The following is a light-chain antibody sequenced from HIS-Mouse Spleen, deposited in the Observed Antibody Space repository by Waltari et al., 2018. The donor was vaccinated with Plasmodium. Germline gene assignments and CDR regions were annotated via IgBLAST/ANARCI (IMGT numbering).Light chain of an antibody. CDR1: QGISSY. J-gene: IGKJ1*01. Sequence: AIGMTQSPSSLSASPGDRATLSRRVSQGISSYLAWYQQKPGKAPRLLIYAASTMQTGVPARFSGSGSGTDFTLTISSLQSEDFAAYYCQQYNSFSCTFGQGTKVEIK. CDR3: QQYNSFSCT. CDR2: AAS. V-gene: IGKV1D-8*02.